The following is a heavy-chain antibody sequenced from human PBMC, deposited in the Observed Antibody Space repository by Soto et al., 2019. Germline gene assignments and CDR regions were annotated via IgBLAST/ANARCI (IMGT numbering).Heavy chain of an antibody. J-gene: IGHJ4*02. CDR3: AAGYSTGLDAFDI. Sequence: PGESLKISCKGSGYSFTNHWISWVRQMPGKGLEWMGMIFPGDSDTKNSPSLEGQITMSVDKSDSSAYLQWRSLKASDTAIYYCAAGYSTGLDAFDIWGRGTLVTVSS. V-gene: IGHV5-51*01. CDR1: GYSFTNHW. D-gene: IGHD2-8*02. CDR2: IFPGDSDT.